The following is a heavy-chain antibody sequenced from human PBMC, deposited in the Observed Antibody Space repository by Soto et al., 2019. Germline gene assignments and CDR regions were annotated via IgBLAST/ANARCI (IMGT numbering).Heavy chain of an antibody. CDR3: ARDDGSGSPDY. CDR2: ISSSSSYA. Sequence: PGGSLRLSCAGSGFTVTGSGFAVSSNYMSWVRQAPGKGLEWVSYISSSSSYANYADSVKGRFTISRDNAKNSLYLQMNSLRAEDTAVYYCARDDGSGSPDYWGQGTLVTVSS. J-gene: IGHJ4*02. V-gene: IGHV3-11*06. CDR1: GFTVTGSGFAVSSNY. D-gene: IGHD3-10*01.